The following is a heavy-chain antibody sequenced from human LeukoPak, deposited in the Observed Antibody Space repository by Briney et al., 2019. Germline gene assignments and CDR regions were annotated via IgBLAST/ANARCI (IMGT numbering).Heavy chain of an antibody. D-gene: IGHD3-22*01. J-gene: IGHJ4*02. CDR3: ASSHDSSGND. CDR2: IKYDGTHK. Sequence: PGGSLRLSCVASGISFSGYWMAWVRQAPGKGLEWVANIKYDGTHKFYADSVKGRFTISRDNAKNSLFLEMNSLRADDTAVYFCASSHDSSGNDWGQGTLVTVSS. V-gene: IGHV3-7*01. CDR1: GISFSGYW.